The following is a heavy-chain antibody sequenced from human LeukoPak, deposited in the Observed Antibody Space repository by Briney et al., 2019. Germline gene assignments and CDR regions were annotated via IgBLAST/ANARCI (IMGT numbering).Heavy chain of an antibody. CDR2: MNPNSGNT. J-gene: IGHJ4*02. D-gene: IGHD3-10*01. Sequence: ASVKVSCKASGYTFTSYDINWVRQATGQGLEWMGWMNPNSGNTGYAQNFQGRVSMTWDTAITTAYMDLSGLTRDDTAIYYCARGGLWVGTLWGQGTLVTVFS. CDR3: ARGGLWVGTL. V-gene: IGHV1-8*01. CDR1: GYTFTSYD.